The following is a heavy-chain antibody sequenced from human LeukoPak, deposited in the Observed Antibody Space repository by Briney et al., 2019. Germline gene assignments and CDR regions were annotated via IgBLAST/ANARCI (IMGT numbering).Heavy chain of an antibody. J-gene: IGHJ5*02. CDR1: GGSLSSGGYY. Sequence: SETLSLTCTVSGGSLSSGGYYWSWIRQPPGKGLEWIGYIYHSGSTYYNPSLKSRVTISVDRSKNQFSLKLSSVTAADTAVYYCARARKHDNWFDPWGQGTLVTVSS. CDR2: IYHSGST. CDR3: ARARKHDNWFDP. V-gene: IGHV4-30-2*01.